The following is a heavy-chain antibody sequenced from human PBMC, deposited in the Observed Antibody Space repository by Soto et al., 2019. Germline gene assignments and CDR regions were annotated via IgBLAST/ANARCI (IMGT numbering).Heavy chain of an antibody. J-gene: IGHJ1*01. CDR3: AHYTYCSGYKCDADYFHH. CDR2: IYWDDDK. D-gene: IGHD2-15*01. V-gene: IGHV2-5*02. CDR1: GFSLSTTGVG. Sequence: SGPTLVNPTQTLTLACTFCGFSLSTTGVGVGWIRQPPGKALEWLALIYWDDDKRYSPSLRSRLTVTKDTSKNQVVLTMTNMDPVDTATYYCAHYTYCSGYKCDADYFHHWGQGTQVTVS.